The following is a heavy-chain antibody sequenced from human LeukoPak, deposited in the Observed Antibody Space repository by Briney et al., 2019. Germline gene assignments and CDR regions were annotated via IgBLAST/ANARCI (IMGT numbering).Heavy chain of an antibody. V-gene: IGHV4-4*07. D-gene: IGHD1-26*01. Sequence: PSETPFLPCSVSCASIYSYYREWIPQPPRGGLEYNGRISISGGTNYNPSLRSRVTMSVDTSNNQISLKLSSVTAADTAVYYCASDSSGSYGAFDIWGQGTVVTVSS. CDR1: CASIYSYY. CDR2: ISISGGT. J-gene: IGHJ3*02. CDR3: ASDSSGSYGAFDI.